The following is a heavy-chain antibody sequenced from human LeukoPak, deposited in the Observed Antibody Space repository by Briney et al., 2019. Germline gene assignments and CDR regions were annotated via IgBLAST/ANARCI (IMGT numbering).Heavy chain of an antibody. CDR2: INSDGSTT. J-gene: IGHJ4*02. CDR1: GFTFSSYW. D-gene: IGHD3-10*01. CDR3: ARGASGSFDF. Sequence: GGSLRLSCAASGFTFSSYWMHWVRQAPGKGLVWVSRINSDGSTTMYADSVRGRLTISRDNAKNTLSLQMNSLRVEDTAVYYCARGASGSFDFWGQGTLVTVSS. V-gene: IGHV3-74*03.